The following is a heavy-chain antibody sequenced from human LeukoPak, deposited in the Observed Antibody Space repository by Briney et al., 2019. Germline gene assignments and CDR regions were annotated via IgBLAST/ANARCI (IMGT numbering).Heavy chain of an antibody. D-gene: IGHD5-12*01. J-gene: IGHJ4*02. CDR3: ARGPNSGYGRFDY. CDR1: GDSISGYY. Sequence: SETLSLTCTVSGDSISGYYWSWLRQPPGRGLEWTAYFYYSGSTAYNPSLKGPVTISVDTSKNQFSLKLSSVTAADTAVYYCARGPNSGYGRFDYWGQGTLVTVSS. CDR2: FYYSGST. V-gene: IGHV4-59*01.